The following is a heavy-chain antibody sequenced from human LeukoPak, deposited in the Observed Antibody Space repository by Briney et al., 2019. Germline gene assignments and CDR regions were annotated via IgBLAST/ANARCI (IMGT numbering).Heavy chain of an antibody. CDR2: INPNSDGT. CDR1: GYTFTGYY. Sequence: GASVKVSCKASGYTFTGYYMHWVRQAPGQGLEWMGWINPNSDGTNYAQKFQGRVTMTRDTSISTAYMELSRLRSDDTAVYYCALLGELRVFDYWGQGTLVTVSS. D-gene: IGHD3-16*01. J-gene: IGHJ4*02. V-gene: IGHV1-2*02. CDR3: ALLGELRVFDY.